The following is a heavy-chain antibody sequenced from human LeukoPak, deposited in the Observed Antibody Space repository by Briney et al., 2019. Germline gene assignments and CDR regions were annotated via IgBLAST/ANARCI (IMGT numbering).Heavy chain of an antibody. CDR2: IHYSGIT. V-gene: IGHV4-59*11. Sequence: LETLSLTCTVSGDSINSHYWNWIRQPPGKGPEWIGCIHYSGITYYSPSLKSRVAISVDTSKKQFSLKLNSVTAADTAVYYCARDTYDYYFDPWGQGTLVTVSS. CDR1: GDSINSHY. CDR3: ARDTYDYYFDP. D-gene: IGHD5-12*01. J-gene: IGHJ5*02.